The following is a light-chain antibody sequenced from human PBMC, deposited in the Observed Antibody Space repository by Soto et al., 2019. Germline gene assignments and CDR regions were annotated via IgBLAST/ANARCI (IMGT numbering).Light chain of an antibody. V-gene: IGKV3-20*01. CDR2: GAS. CDR3: QQYGSSPNT. J-gene: IGKJ5*01. CDR1: QSLSSRY. Sequence: EIVLTQSPGTLSLSPGERATLSCRASQSLSSRYLAWYQQKPGRAPRLLIYGASTTATGIPDRFSGIGSGTDFTRIISRLEPEDFAVYFCQQYGSSPNTFGQGTRLEIK.